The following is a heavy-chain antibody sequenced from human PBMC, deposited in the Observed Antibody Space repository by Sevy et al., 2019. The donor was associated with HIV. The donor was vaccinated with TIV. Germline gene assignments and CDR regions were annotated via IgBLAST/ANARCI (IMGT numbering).Heavy chain of an antibody. V-gene: IGHV3-15*01. Sequence: GGSLRLSCAASGFTFTNAWMSWVRQAPGKGLEWVGRLRSKSDGTTTDYAAPVKGRFTISRDDLKNTVYLQMSGLEIEDTAVYYCITRPNYDSSGYYYPKFDHWGQGTLVTVSS. CDR2: LRSKSDGTTT. CDR3: ITRPNYDSSGYYYPKFDH. D-gene: IGHD3-22*01. CDR1: GFTFTNAW. J-gene: IGHJ4*02.